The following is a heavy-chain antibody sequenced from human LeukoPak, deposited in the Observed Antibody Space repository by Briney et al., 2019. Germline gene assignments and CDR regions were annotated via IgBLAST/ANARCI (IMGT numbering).Heavy chain of an antibody. CDR1: GGSISGSSYY. CDR3: ARGRRYYGSGSYSGAWFDP. Sequence: PSETLSLTCTVSGGSISGSSYYWGWIRQPPGKGLEWIGSIYYSGSTYYNPSLKSRVTISVDTSKNQFSLKLSSVTAADTAVYYCARGRRYYGSGSYSGAWFDPWGQGTLVTVSS. CDR2: IYYSGST. V-gene: IGHV4-39*07. J-gene: IGHJ5*02. D-gene: IGHD3-10*01.